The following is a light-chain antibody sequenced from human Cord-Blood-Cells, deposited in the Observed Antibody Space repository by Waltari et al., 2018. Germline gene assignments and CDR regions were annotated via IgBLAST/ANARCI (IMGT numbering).Light chain of an antibody. Sequence: EIVMTPSPATLSVSPGESATLPCRASQSVSSNLAWYQQKPGQAPRLLIYGASTRATGIPARFSGSGSGTEFTLTISSLQSEDFAVYYCQQYNNWPLTFGQGTKVEIK. CDR3: QQYNNWPLT. J-gene: IGKJ1*01. V-gene: IGKV3-15*01. CDR2: GAS. CDR1: QSVSSN.